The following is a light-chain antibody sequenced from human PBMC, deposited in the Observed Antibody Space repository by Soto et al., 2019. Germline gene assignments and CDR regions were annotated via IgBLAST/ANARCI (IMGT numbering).Light chain of an antibody. J-gene: IGKJ3*01. CDR1: QGISSY. V-gene: IGKV1-8*01. CDR2: AAS. CDR3: QQYYSYPRT. Sequence: AIRMTQSPSSLSASTGDRVTITCRASQGISSYLAWYQQKPGKAPKLLIYAASTLQSGVPSRFSGSGSGTDFTLTISCLQSEGFATYYCQQYYSYPRTFGPGTKVDIK.